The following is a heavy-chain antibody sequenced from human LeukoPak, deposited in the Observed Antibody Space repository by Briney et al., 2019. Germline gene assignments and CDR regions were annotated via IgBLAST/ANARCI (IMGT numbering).Heavy chain of an antibody. D-gene: IGHD6-19*01. Sequence: AGGSLRLSCAASGFTFSSYGMHWVRQAPGKGLERVAFIRYDGSNKYYADSVKGRFTISRDNSKNTLYLQMNSLRAEDTAVYYCAKAQPGSIAVAGTSDYWGQGTLVTVSS. CDR1: GFTFSSYG. J-gene: IGHJ4*02. V-gene: IGHV3-30*02. CDR3: AKAQPGSIAVAGTSDY. CDR2: IRYDGSNK.